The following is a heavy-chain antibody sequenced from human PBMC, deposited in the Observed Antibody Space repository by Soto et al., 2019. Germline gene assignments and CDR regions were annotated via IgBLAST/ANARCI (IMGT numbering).Heavy chain of an antibody. V-gene: IGHV4-31*03. CDR1: GGSISSGGYY. D-gene: IGHD2-15*01. CDR3: ARDKARYCSGGSCYGGAFDI. Sequence: SETLSLTCTVSGGSISSGGYYWSWIRQHPGKGLEWIGYIYYSGSTYYNPSLKSRVTISVDTSKNQFSLKLSSVTAADTAVYYCARDKARYCSGGSCYGGAFDIWGQGTMVTVSS. CDR2: IYYSGST. J-gene: IGHJ3*02.